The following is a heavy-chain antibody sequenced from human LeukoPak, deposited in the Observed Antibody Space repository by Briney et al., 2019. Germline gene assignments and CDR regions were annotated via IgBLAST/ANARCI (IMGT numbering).Heavy chain of an antibody. CDR2: VSDSGRA. D-gene: IGHD2-15*01. CDR3: ARGRDMTPLAAYYSFVN. V-gene: IGHV4-4*07. CDR1: GGSISGYY. Sequence: SETLSLTCTVSGGSISGYYWTWIRQPAGKGLEWIGRVSDSGRAYYNPSLESRVTISLDTSNSQFSLKVTSVTAADTAVYYCARGRDMTPLAAYYSFVNWRQGTLVSVSS. J-gene: IGHJ4*02.